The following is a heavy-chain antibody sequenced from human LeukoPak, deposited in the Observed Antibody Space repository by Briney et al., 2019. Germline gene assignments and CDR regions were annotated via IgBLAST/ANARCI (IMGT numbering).Heavy chain of an antibody. CDR3: ARHGYHYDSSGGAFDI. Sequence: GESLKISCKGSGYSFTSYWIGWVRQMPGKGLEWMGIIYPGDSDTRYSPSFQGQVTISADKSISTAYLQWSSLKASDTAMYYCARHGYHYDSSGGAFDIWGQGTMVTVSS. D-gene: IGHD3-22*01. V-gene: IGHV5-51*01. CDR1: GYSFTSYW. CDR2: IYPGDSDT. J-gene: IGHJ3*02.